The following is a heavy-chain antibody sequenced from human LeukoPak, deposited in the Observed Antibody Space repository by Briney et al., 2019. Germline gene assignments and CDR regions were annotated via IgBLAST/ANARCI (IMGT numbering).Heavy chain of an antibody. CDR3: AKRKCSSARCYFDY. V-gene: IGHV1-2*02. D-gene: IGHD2-2*01. CDR2: INPNSGGT. J-gene: IGHJ4*02. Sequence: GASVKVSCKASGYTFTGYYMHWVRQAPGQGLEWMGWINPNSGGTNYAQKLQGRVTMTRDASISTAYMELSRLRSDDTAVYYCAKRKCSSARCYFDYWGQGTLVTVSS. CDR1: GYTFTGYY.